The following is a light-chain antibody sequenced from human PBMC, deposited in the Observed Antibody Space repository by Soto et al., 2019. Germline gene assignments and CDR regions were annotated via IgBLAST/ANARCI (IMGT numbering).Light chain of an antibody. Sequence: EIVMTQSPATLSVSPGERATLSCRASQSVSSNFAWYQQKPGQAPRLLIYGASSRATGIPDRFSGSGSGTDFTLTISRQEPEDAAVYYCQQDGSSPITFGGGTKVEIK. CDR3: QQDGSSPIT. CDR1: QSVSSN. CDR2: GAS. V-gene: IGKV3-20*01. J-gene: IGKJ4*01.